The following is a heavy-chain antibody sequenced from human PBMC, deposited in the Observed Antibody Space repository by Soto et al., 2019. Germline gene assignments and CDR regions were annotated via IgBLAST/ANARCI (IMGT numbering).Heavy chain of an antibody. CDR2: IYCSGST. Sequence: SETLSLTCTVSGGSISSYYWSWIRQPPGKGLGWIGYIYCSGSTNYNPSLKSRVTISVDTSKNQFSLKLSSVTAADTAVYYCARRPTATGGYNWVDPWGQGTLVTVS. CDR1: GGSISSYY. D-gene: IGHD5-12*01. J-gene: IGHJ5*02. CDR3: ARRPTATGGYNWVDP. V-gene: IGHV4-59*01.